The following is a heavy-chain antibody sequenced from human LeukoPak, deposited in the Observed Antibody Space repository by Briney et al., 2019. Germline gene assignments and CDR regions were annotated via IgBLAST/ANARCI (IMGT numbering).Heavy chain of an antibody. CDR2: IYSGGST. CDR1: GFTFSSYE. CDR3: ARGYCSGGSCYYYFDY. V-gene: IGHV3-66*01. J-gene: IGHJ4*02. D-gene: IGHD2-15*01. Sequence: GGSLRLSCAASGFTFSSYEMNWVRQAPGKGLEWVSIIYSGGSTYYADSVKGRFTISRDNSKNTLYLQMNSLRAEDTAVYYCARGYCSGGSCYYYFDYWGQGTLVTVSS.